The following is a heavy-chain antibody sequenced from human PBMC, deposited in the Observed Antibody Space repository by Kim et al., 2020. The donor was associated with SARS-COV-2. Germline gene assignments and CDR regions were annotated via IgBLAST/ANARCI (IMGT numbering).Heavy chain of an antibody. D-gene: IGHD6-13*01. Sequence: THNPSLHSRFTISVDTSKNQFSLKLSSVTAADTAVYYCARLIAAAGIMDVWGQGTTVTVSS. CDR3: ARLIAAAGIMDV. J-gene: IGHJ6*02. V-gene: IGHV4-59*01.